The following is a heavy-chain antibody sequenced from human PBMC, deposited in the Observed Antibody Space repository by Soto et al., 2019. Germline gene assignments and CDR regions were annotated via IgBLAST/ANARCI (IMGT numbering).Heavy chain of an antibody. CDR2: IYYSGST. V-gene: IGHV4-30-4*01. Sequence: SETLSLTCTVSGGSISSGDYYWSWIRQPPGKGLEWIGYIYYSGSTYYNPSLKSRVTISVDTSKNQFSLKLSSVTAADTAVYYCARGHLASYNWFDPWGQGTLVTVSS. CDR1: GGSISSGDYY. J-gene: IGHJ5*02. CDR3: ARGHLASYNWFDP. D-gene: IGHD6-6*01.